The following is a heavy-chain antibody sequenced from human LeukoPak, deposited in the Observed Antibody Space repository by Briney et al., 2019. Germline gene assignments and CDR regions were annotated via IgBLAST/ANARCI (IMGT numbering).Heavy chain of an antibody. CDR3: ARGARGAAAADDAFDI. Sequence: ASVKVSCKASGYTFTSYGISWVRLAPGQGLEWMGWMNPNSGNTGYAQKFQGRVTMTRDTSITTVYMELSSLTSEDTAVYYCARGARGAAAADDAFDIWGQGTMVTVSS. CDR1: GYTFTSYG. V-gene: IGHV1-8*02. D-gene: IGHD6-13*01. J-gene: IGHJ3*02. CDR2: MNPNSGNT.